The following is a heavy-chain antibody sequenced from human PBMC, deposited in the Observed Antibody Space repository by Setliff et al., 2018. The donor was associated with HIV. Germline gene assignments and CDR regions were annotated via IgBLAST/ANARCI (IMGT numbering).Heavy chain of an antibody. CDR1: GASINTYY. CDR3: ARDFTYDNSGSLTGYGMDV. J-gene: IGHJ6*02. D-gene: IGHD3-22*01. V-gene: IGHV4-59*12. Sequence: PSETLSLTCTVSGASINTYYWSWIRQPPGKGLEYIGYIYYTGITNYNPSLKSRVTMSIDTSKNQFSLKLTSVTAADTAVYYCARDFTYDNSGSLTGYGMDVWGQGTAVTVSS. CDR2: IYYTGIT.